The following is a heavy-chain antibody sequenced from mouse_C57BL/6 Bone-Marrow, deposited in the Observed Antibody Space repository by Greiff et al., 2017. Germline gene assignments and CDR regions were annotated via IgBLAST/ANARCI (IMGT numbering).Heavy chain of an antibody. CDR2: INPYNGGT. J-gene: IGHJ3*01. CDR3: ARRETAQALAWFAY. D-gene: IGHD3-2*02. CDR1: GYTFTDYY. V-gene: IGHV1-19*01. Sequence: EVQLQQSGPVLVKPGASVKMSCKASGYTFTDYYMNWVKQSHGKSLEWIGVINPYNGGTSYNQKFKGKATLTVDKSSSTGYMEINSLTSEDSAVYYGARRETAQALAWFAYWGQGTLVTVSA.